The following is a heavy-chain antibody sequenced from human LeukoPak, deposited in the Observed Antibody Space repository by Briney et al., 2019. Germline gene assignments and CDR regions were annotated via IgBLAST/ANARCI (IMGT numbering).Heavy chain of an antibody. CDR2: ISGGGAST. D-gene: IGHD3-22*01. CDR1: GFTFSSYA. J-gene: IGHJ4*02. CDR3: AKDQLADYYDNSGYFDC. V-gene: IGHV3-23*01. Sequence: GGSLRLSCAASGFTFSSYAMSWVRQAPGKGLEWVSAISGGGASTYYADSVKGRFTISRDNSKSTLFLQMNSLRVEDTAIYYCAKDQLADYYDNSGYFDCWGRGTLVTVSS.